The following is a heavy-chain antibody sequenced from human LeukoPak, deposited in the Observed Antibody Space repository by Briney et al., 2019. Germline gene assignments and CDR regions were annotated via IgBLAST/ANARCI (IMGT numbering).Heavy chain of an antibody. D-gene: IGHD3-10*01. Sequence: PGGSLRLSCDASGFIFSDYYMSWARQAPGKGLEWISYISNPSSTKYYADSVKGRFTISRDNAKNSLYLQMNSLRAEDTAVYYCARCGDGLPCDFDYWGQGTLVTVSS. J-gene: IGHJ4*02. V-gene: IGHV3-11*04. CDR3: ARCGDGLPCDFDY. CDR1: GFIFSDYY. CDR2: ISNPSSTK.